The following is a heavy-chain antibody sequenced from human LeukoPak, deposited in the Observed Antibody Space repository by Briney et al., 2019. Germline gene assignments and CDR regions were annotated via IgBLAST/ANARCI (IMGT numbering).Heavy chain of an antibody. D-gene: IGHD4-11*01. CDR3: AGEVTAYCYYMDV. J-gene: IGHJ6*03. CDR2: INTNTGNP. V-gene: IGHV7-4-1*02. CDR1: GYTFTSYA. Sequence: GASVKVSCKASGYTFTSYAMNWVRQAPGQGLEWMGWINTNTGNPTYAQGFTGRFVFSLDTSVSTAYLQISSLKAEDTAVYYCAGEVTAYCYYMDVWGKGTTVTISS.